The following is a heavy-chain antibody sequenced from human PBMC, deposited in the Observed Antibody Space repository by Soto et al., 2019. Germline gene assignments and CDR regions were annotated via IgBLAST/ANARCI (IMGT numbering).Heavy chain of an antibody. V-gene: IGHV4-59*01. J-gene: IGHJ4*02. CDR1: GGYISSYY. Sequence: SETLSLTCTVSGGYISSYYLSWIRQPPGKGLEWIGYIYYSGSTNYNPSLKSRVTISVDTSKNQFSLKLSSVTAADTAVYYCARGGGMTTGFDYWGQGTLVTVSS. D-gene: IGHD4-17*01. CDR3: ARGGGMTTGFDY. CDR2: IYYSGST.